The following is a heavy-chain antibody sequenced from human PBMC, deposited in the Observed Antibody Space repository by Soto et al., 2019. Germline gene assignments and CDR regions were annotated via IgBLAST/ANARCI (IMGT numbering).Heavy chain of an antibody. CDR3: AHINIHDSLVPRSYYYNAMVV. D-gene: IGHD2-2*01. Sequence: ESGPTLVNPTQTLTLTCTFSGFSLTTGGVGVGWIRQPPGKALGWLALIYGNDDEAYSPSLKSRLTITKDTSKNQVVLTVTNMDPVDAGTYFCAHINIHDSLVPRSYYYNAMVVWGQGT. CDR1: GFSLTTGGVG. V-gene: IGHV2-5*01. J-gene: IGHJ6*02. CDR2: IYGNDDE.